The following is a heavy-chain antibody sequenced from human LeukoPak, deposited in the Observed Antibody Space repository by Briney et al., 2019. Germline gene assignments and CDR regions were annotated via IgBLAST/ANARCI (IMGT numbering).Heavy chain of an antibody. CDR1: GYTFTSYA. CDR2: INAGNGNT. V-gene: IGHV1-3*01. Sequence: GASVKVSCKASGYTFTSYAMHWVRQAPGQRLEWMGWINAGNGNTKYSQKFQGRVTITRDTSASTAYMELSSLRSEDTAVYYCAREEIIAVAGFDYWGQGTLVTVSS. J-gene: IGHJ4*02. CDR3: AREEIIAVAGFDY. D-gene: IGHD6-19*01.